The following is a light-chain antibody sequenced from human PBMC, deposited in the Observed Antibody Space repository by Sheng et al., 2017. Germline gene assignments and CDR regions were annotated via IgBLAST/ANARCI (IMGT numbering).Light chain of an antibody. Sequence: DIQMTQSPSTLSASVGDRVTITCRASQSISSGLAWYQQRPGKAPKLLIYKASSLESGVPSRFSGSGSGTEFTLTIDSLQPDDFATYYCQQYNSYSRMFGQGTKVEIK. V-gene: IGKV1-5*03. CDR3: QQYNSYSRM. CDR2: KAS. CDR1: QSISSG. J-gene: IGKJ1*01.